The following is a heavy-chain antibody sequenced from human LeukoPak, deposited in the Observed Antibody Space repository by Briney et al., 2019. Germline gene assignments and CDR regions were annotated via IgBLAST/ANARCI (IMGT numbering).Heavy chain of an antibody. CDR2: IYYSGNT. Sequence: PSETLSLTCTVSGGSISSGSYYWSWIRQPPGTGLEWIGYIYYSGNTYYNPSLKSRVTISVDTSKNQFSLKLSSVTAADTAVYYCARTLYSSGWYRGYYYYYMDVWGKGTTVTISS. J-gene: IGHJ6*03. D-gene: IGHD6-19*01. CDR1: GGSISSGSYY. V-gene: IGHV4-39*01. CDR3: ARTLYSSGWYRGYYYYYMDV.